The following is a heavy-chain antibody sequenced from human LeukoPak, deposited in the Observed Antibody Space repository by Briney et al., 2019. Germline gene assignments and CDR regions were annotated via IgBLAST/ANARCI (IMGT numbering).Heavy chain of an antibody. J-gene: IGHJ4*02. Sequence: PGGSLRLSCAASGFTFSSYAMSWVRQAPGKGLEYVSAISSNGGSTYYANSVKGRFTISRDNSKNTLYLQMGSLRAEDMAVYYCARAVGSGSYYNVGYWGQGTLVTVSS. CDR3: ARAVGSGSYYNVGY. D-gene: IGHD3-10*01. V-gene: IGHV3-64*01. CDR2: ISSNGGST. CDR1: GFTFSSYA.